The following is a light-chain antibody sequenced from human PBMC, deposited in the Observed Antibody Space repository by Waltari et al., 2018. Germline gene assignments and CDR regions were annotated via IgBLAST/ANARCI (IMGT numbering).Light chain of an antibody. CDR3: LISYSGVGV. J-gene: IGLJ3*02. CDR1: PGAVTSCLF. V-gene: IGLV7-46*01. CDR2: DTS. Sequence: QAVVTQEPSLTVSPGGPVPLPCGSSPGAVTSCLFPYWFQQKPGQAPRTLIYDTSNKHSWTPARFSGSLLGGKAALTLSGAQPEDEAEYYCLISYSGVGVFGGGTKLTVL.